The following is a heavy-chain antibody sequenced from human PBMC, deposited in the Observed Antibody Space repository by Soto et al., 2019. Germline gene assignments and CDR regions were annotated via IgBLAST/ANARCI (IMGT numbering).Heavy chain of an antibody. CDR1: GFPFGRYG. Sequence: QVELVESGGRVVQPGRSLRLSCVTSGFPFGRYGMHWVRQAPGKGLEWVAVISYDGSDKYYGDSVKGRFTISRDNSKNTRHLQMNTMRAEDTAVYYCATEARIEEFARNLFYGMDVWGPGTTVTVSS. V-gene: IGHV3-30*03. D-gene: IGHD3-10*01. J-gene: IGHJ6*02. CDR3: ATEARIEEFARNLFYGMDV. CDR2: ISYDGSDK.